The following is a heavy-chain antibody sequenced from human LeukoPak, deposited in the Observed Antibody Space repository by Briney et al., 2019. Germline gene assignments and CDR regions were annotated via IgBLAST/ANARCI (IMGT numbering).Heavy chain of an antibody. CDR1: GGSISSYY. Sequence: PSETLSLTCTVSGGSISSYYWSWIRQPPGKGLEWIGYIYYSGSTNYNPSLKSRVTISVDTSKNQFSLKLSSVTAADTAVYYCARAFLEYYYDSSGYRYYYYMDVWGKGTTVTVSS. CDR2: IYYSGST. D-gene: IGHD3-22*01. J-gene: IGHJ6*03. V-gene: IGHV4-59*01. CDR3: ARAFLEYYYDSSGYRYYYYMDV.